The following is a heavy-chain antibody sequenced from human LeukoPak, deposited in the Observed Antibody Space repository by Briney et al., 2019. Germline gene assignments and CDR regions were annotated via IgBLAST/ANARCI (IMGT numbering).Heavy chain of an antibody. J-gene: IGHJ6*03. Sequence: PGGSLRLSCAASGFTFSSYNIKWVRQAPGKGLEWGALIRSRGTYTQYADSVKGRFTISRDNAENSLNLQMNSLRAEDTAVYYCARADGSEYYMDVWGKGTTVTVSS. CDR3: ARADGSEYYMDV. V-gene: IGHV3-21*01. CDR1: GFTFSSYN. D-gene: IGHD3-10*01. CDR2: IRSRGTYT.